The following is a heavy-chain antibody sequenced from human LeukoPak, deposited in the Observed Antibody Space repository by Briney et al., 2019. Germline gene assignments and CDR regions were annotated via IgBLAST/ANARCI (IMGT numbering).Heavy chain of an antibody. V-gene: IGHV4-59*01. CDR2: IYYSGST. CDR3: ARGAADWEVVPTGYFDY. Sequence: PSETLSLTCTVSGGSISSYYWSWIRQPPGKGLERIGYIYYSGSTNYNPSLKSRVTISVDTSKNQFSLKLSSVTAADTAVYYCARGAADWEVVPTGYFDYWGQGTLVTVSS. CDR1: GGSISSYY. D-gene: IGHD1-26*01. J-gene: IGHJ4*02.